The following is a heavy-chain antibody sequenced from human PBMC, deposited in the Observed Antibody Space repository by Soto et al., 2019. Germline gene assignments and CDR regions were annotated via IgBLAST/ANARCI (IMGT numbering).Heavy chain of an antibody. CDR2: INPNSGNI. CDR3: ARAQRGDLGNWFDP. CDR1: GYTFTSYD. Sequence: ASVKVSCKASGYTFTSYDINWVRQATGQGIEWMGCINPNSGNIGFAQKFQGRVTMTRNTSISTAYMELSSLRSEDTAVYYCARAQRGDLGNWFDPWGQGTLVTVSS. V-gene: IGHV1-8*01. D-gene: IGHD2-21*02. J-gene: IGHJ5*02.